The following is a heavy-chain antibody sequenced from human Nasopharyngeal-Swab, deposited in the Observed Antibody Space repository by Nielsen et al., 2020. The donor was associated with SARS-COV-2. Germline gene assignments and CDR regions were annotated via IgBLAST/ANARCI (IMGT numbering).Heavy chain of an antibody. J-gene: IGHJ4*02. V-gene: IGHV3-30-3*01. D-gene: IGHD1-26*01. CDR1: GFTFSSYA. Sequence: GESLKISCAASGFTFSSYAMHWVRQAPGKGLEWVAVISYDGSNKYYADSVKGRLTTSRDNSKNTLYLQMNSLRAEDTAVYYCARVLGDYGDSWGQGTLVTVSS. CDR2: ISYDGSNK. CDR3: ARVLGDYGDS.